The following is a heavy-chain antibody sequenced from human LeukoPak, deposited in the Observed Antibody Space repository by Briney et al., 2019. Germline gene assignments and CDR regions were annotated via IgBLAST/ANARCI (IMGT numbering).Heavy chain of an antibody. J-gene: IGHJ6*02. CDR2: IKQDGSEK. CDR1: GFTFSSYW. CDR3: ARYYCSSTSCSYYYYYYGMDV. D-gene: IGHD2-2*01. Sequence: GGSLRLSCAASGFTFSSYWMGWVRQAPGKGLEWVANIKQDGSEKYYVDSVKGRFTISRDNAKNSLYLQMNSLRAEDTAVYYCARYYCSSTSCSYYYYYYGMDVWGQGTTVTVSS. V-gene: IGHV3-7*01.